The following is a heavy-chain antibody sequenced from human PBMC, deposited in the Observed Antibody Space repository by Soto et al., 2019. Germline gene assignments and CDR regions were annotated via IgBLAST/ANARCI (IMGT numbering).Heavy chain of an antibody. CDR3: ARDNGYESDY. Sequence: QVQLVQSGAEVKKPGASVKVSCKASGYTFTSYGISWVRQAPGQGVEWMGWISAYNGNTNYAQKLQGRVTVTTDTPTSRAYMGLRSLRSDDTAVYYCARDNGYESDYWGQGTRVIVST. CDR1: GYTFTSYG. D-gene: IGHD5-18*01. J-gene: IGHJ4*02. CDR2: ISAYNGNT. V-gene: IGHV1-18*01.